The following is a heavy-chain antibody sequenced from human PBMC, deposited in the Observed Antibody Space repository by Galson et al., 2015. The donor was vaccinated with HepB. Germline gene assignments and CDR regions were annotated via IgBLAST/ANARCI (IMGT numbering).Heavy chain of an antibody. D-gene: IGHD6-13*01. J-gene: IGHJ4*02. Sequence: SLRLSCAASGFTFSDYYMSWIRQAPGKGLEWVSYISSSSSYTNYADSVKGRFTISRDNAKNSLYLQMNSLRAEDTAVYYCSRVHLIAAAGYYYFDYWGQGTLVTVSS. CDR2: ISSSSSYT. CDR3: SRVHLIAAAGYYYFDY. V-gene: IGHV3-11*05. CDR1: GFTFSDYY.